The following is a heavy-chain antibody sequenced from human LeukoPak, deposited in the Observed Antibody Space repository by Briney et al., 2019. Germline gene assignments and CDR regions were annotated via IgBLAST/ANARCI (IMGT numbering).Heavy chain of an antibody. D-gene: IGHD5-24*01. CDR1: GFTFSSYD. CDR3: AREGRRFYYYGMDV. J-gene: IGHJ6*02. Sequence: GGSLRLSCAASGFTFSSYDMHWVRHATGKGLEWVSAIGTAGDTYYPGSVKGRFTISRENAKNSLYLQMNSLRAGDTAVYYCAREGRRFYYYGMDVWGQGPTVPVYS. CDR2: IGTAGDT. V-gene: IGHV3-13*01.